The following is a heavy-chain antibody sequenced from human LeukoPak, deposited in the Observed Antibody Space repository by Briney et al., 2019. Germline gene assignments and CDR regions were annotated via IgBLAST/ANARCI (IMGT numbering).Heavy chain of an antibody. V-gene: IGHV4-59*01. CDR3: ARNGRAPFYYYGMDV. J-gene: IGHJ6*02. D-gene: IGHD4-17*01. CDR1: GGYISSYY. CDR2: IYYSGST. Sequence: PSETLSLTCTVSGGYISSYYWSWIRQPPGKGLEWIGYIYYSGSTNYNPSLKSRVTISVDTSKNQFSLKLSSVAAADTAVYYCARNGRAPFYYYGMDVWGQGTTVTVSS.